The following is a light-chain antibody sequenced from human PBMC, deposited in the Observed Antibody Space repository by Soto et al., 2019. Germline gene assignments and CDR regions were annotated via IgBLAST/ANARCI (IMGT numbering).Light chain of an antibody. CDR1: QNIRTF. Sequence: EVVLTQSPATLSLSPGERATLSCRASQNIRTFLDWYQQKPGQAPRLLIYGASNRATSIPARFSGSGSGTDFTLTICGVESEDFSDYYCHQRSHWPPWPFGQGNRVEIQ. CDR3: HQRSHWPPWP. V-gene: IGKV3-11*01. J-gene: IGKJ1*01. CDR2: GAS.